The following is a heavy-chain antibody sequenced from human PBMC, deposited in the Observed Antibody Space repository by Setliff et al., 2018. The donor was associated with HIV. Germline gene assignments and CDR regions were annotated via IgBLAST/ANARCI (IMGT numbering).Heavy chain of an antibody. CDR2: IDHFGSST. Sequence: GGSLRLSCAASGFSFSRYWMSWVRQAPGKGLEWVASIDHFGSSTSYADSVKGRFTISRDNAKNTLYLQMNSLRAEDTAVYYCARGVRGVVNGMDVWGQGTTVTVSS. V-gene: IGHV3-74*01. CDR3: ARGVRGVVNGMDV. D-gene: IGHD3-10*01. CDR1: GFSFSRYW. J-gene: IGHJ6*02.